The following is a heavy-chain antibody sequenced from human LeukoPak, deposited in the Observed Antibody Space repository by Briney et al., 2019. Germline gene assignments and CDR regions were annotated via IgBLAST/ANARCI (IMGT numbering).Heavy chain of an antibody. CDR3: ARDSTGDDAFDI. CDR2: IYCSGST. V-gene: IGHV4-59*01. Sequence: SSETLSLTCTVSGGSISSYYWSWIRQPPGKGLEWIGYIYCSGSTNYNPSLKSRVTISVDTSKNQFSLKLSSVTAADTAVYYCARDSTGDDAFDIWGQGTMVTVSS. D-gene: IGHD7-27*01. CDR1: GGSISSYY. J-gene: IGHJ3*02.